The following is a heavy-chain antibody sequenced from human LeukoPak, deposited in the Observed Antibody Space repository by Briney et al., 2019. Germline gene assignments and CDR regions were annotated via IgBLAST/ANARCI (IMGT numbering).Heavy chain of an antibody. Sequence: GGSLRLSCAASGFTFDDYAMHWVRQAPGKGLEWVSGISWNSGSIGYADSVKGRFTISRDNAKNSLYLQMNSLRAEDTAVYYCARPKYCSSTSCYYFDYWGQGTLVTVSS. CDR3: ARPKYCSSTSCYYFDY. CDR2: ISWNSGSI. V-gene: IGHV3-9*01. CDR1: GFTFDDYA. D-gene: IGHD2-2*01. J-gene: IGHJ4*02.